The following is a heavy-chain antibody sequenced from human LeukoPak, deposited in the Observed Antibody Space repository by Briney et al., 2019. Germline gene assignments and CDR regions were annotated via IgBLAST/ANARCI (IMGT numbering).Heavy chain of an antibody. CDR2: ITGSGDRT. Sequence: GGSLRLSCGVSGVTFSSHGMNWVRQAPGKGLEWVSAITGSGDRTYYTDSVRGRFTVSRDNSKNTLYLQMNGLRAEDTAVYYCAKRGEDPVDLDYWGQGTLVTVSS. J-gene: IGHJ4*02. D-gene: IGHD3-16*01. CDR3: AKRGEDPVDLDY. V-gene: IGHV3-23*01. CDR1: GVTFSSHG.